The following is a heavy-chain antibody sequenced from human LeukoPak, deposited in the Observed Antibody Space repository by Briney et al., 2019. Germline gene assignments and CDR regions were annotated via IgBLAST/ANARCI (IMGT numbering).Heavy chain of an antibody. Sequence: SETLSLTCTVSGGSISSYCWSWIRQPAGKGLEWIGRIYTSGSTNYNPSLKSRVTMSVDTSKNQFSLKLSSVTAADTAVYYCARSSNDFWSGYYDLNWFDPWGQGTLVTVSS. V-gene: IGHV4-4*07. CDR2: IYTSGST. CDR1: GGSISSYC. D-gene: IGHD3-3*01. J-gene: IGHJ5*02. CDR3: ARSSNDFWSGYYDLNWFDP.